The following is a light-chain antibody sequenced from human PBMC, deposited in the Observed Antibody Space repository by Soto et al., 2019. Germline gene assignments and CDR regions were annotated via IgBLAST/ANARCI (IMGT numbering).Light chain of an antibody. V-gene: IGKV3-20*01. CDR2: GAF. Sequence: EIVLTQSPGTLSLSPGERATLSCRASQSVSSTYLAWYQHKPGQPPTLLIYGAFSRVTGIPDRFSGSGSGTDFTLTISRLEPEDFAVYYCQIYGSSSTWTFGQGTMVEIK. J-gene: IGKJ1*01. CDR3: QIYGSSSTWT. CDR1: QSVSSTY.